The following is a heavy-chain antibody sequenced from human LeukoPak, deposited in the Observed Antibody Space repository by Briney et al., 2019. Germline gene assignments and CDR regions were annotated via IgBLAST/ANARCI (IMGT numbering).Heavy chain of an antibody. V-gene: IGHV3-73*01. J-gene: IGHJ4*02. Sequence: PWGSLRLSCAASGFTFSGSAMHWVRQASAQGLELVGRIRSKINNYATAYAASVKGRFTISRDDSKNTAYLQMNSLKTEDTAVYYCIRSGYCSGGNCDFDYWGQGTLVTVSS. D-gene: IGHD2-15*01. CDR3: IRSGYCSGGNCDFDY. CDR2: IRSKINNYAT. CDR1: GFTFSGSA.